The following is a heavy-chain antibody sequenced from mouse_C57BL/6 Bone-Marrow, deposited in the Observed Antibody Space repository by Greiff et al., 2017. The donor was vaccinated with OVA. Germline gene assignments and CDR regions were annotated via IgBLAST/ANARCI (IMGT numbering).Heavy chain of an antibody. J-gene: IGHJ2*01. V-gene: IGHV1-19*01. Sequence: EVMLVESGPVLVKPGASVKMSCKASGYTFTDYYMNWVKQSHGKSLEWIGVINPYNGGTSYNQKFKGKATLTVDKSSSTAYMELNSLTSEDSAVYYCARWNMEGGFDYWGQGTTLTVSS. CDR2: INPYNGGT. CDR1: GYTFTDYY. D-gene: IGHD1-1*02. CDR3: ARWNMEGGFDY.